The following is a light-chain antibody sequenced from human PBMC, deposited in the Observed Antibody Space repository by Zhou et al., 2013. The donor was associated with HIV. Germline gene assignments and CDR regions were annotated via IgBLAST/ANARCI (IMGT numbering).Light chain of an antibody. Sequence: EIVLTQSPDTLSLSPGETATISCRASQSFLSSYLAWYQQKPGQAPRLLIYGSSKRATGIPDRFSGSVSGTDFTLTISRLEPEDFAVYYCQQYAKSPLTFGPGTKVDIK. CDR1: QSFLSSY. CDR3: QQYAKSPLT. CDR2: GSS. V-gene: IGKV3-20*01. J-gene: IGKJ3*01.